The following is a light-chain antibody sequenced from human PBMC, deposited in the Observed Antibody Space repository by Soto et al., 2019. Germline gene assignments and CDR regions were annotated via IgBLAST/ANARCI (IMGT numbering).Light chain of an antibody. J-gene: IGLJ1*01. V-gene: IGLV2-23*02. Sequence: QSALTQPASVSGSPGHSITISCSGTSSDVGSYNLVSWYQQHPGKAPKLMIYEVSKRPSGLSNRFSGSKSGNTASLTISGLQAEDEADYYCCSYAGSSALYVFGTGTKVTVL. CDR3: CSYAGSSALYV. CDR1: SSDVGSYNL. CDR2: EVS.